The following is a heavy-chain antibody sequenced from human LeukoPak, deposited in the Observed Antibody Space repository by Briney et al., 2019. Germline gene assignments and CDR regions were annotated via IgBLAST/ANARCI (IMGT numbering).Heavy chain of an antibody. Sequence: SETLSLTCTVSGDSISGSSYYWSWIRQPPGKGLEWIGEINHSGSTNYNPALKSRVTISVDTSKNQFSLKLSSVTAADTAVYYCARGPYCSGGSCYEDDAFDIWGQGTMVTVSS. J-gene: IGHJ3*02. CDR2: INHSGST. CDR1: GDSISGSSYY. D-gene: IGHD2-15*01. V-gene: IGHV4-39*07. CDR3: ARGPYCSGGSCYEDDAFDI.